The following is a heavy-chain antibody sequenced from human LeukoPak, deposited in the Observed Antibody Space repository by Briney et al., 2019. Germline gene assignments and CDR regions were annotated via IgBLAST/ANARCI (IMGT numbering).Heavy chain of an antibody. CDR1: GYSISSGYY. D-gene: IGHD2-2*01. CDR3: ARLGGYCSSTSCYSAGFDP. Sequence: SETLSLTCTVSGYSISSGYYWGWIRQPPGKGLEWIGSIYHSGSTYYNPSLKSRVTISVDTSKNQFSLKLSSVTAADTAVYYCARLGGYCSSTSCYSAGFDPWGQGTLVTVSS. V-gene: IGHV4-38-2*02. J-gene: IGHJ5*02. CDR2: IYHSGST.